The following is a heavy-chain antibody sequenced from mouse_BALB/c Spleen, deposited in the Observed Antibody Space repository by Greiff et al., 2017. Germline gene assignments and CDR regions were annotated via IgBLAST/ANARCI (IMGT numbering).Heavy chain of an antibody. CDR1: GYTFTNYW. D-gene: IGHD1-1*01. J-gene: IGHJ4*01. CDR2: IYPGGGYT. CDR3: ASRGITTVVGNYAMDY. Sequence: VQLQQSGAELVRPGTSVKISCKASGYTFTNYWLGWVKQRPGHGLEWIGDIYPGGGYTNYNEKFKGKATLTADTSSSTAYMQLSSLTSEDSAVYFCASRGITTVVGNYAMDYWGQGTSVTVSS. V-gene: IGHV1-63*02.